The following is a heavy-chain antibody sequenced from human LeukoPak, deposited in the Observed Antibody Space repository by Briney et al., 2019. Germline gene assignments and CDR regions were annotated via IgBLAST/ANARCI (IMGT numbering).Heavy chain of an antibody. CDR3: AKDSSDLLAAARVLDY. J-gene: IGHJ4*02. Sequence: PGGSLRLSCAASGFTFDDYAMHWVRQAPGKGLEWVSGISWNSGSIGYADSVKGRFTISRDNAKNSLYLQMNSLRAEDMALYYCAKDSSDLLAAARVLDYWGQGTLVTVSS. V-gene: IGHV3-9*03. CDR2: ISWNSGSI. D-gene: IGHD6-13*01. CDR1: GFTFDDYA.